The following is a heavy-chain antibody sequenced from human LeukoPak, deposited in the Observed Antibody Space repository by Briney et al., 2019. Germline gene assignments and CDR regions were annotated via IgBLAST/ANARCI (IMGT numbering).Heavy chain of an antibody. D-gene: IGHD5-12*01. CDR3: ARDQPHHSGYDSPSFDY. J-gene: IGHJ4*02. CDR1: GGTFSSYA. CDR2: IIPILGIA. V-gene: IGHV1-69*04. Sequence: SGKVSCKASGGTFSSYAISWVRQAPGQGLEWMGRIIPILGIANYAQKFQGRVTITADKSTSTAYMELSSLRSEDTAVYYCARDQPHHSGYDSPSFDYWGQGTLVTVSS.